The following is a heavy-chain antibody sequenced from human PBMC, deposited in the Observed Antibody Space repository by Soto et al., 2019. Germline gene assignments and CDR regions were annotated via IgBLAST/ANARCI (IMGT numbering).Heavy chain of an antibody. V-gene: IGHV3-23*01. CDR3: AKSAMVRGGGWFDP. CDR1: RFTFSTYA. CDR2: ISGSGGNT. D-gene: IGHD3-10*01. J-gene: IGHJ5*02. Sequence: EVQLSESGGGLVQPGGSLRLSCAASRFTFSTYAMSWVRQAPGKGLEWVSDISGSGGNTYYADSVKGRFTISRDNSKNTLYLQMNSLRAEDTAVYYCAKSAMVRGGGWFDPWGQGSLVTASS.